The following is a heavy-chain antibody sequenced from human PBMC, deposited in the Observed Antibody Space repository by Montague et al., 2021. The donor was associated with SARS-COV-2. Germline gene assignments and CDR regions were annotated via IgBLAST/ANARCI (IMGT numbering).Heavy chain of an antibody. CDR1: GGSFSDYY. J-gene: IGHJ6*03. CDR3: ARVLRRGLPAATGHWEKNYSSSDLAA. CDR2: INHSGST. V-gene: IGHV4-34*01. Sequence: SETLSLTCAVYGGSFSDYYWSWIRQPPGKGLEWIGEINHSGSTNYNPSLKSRVTISVDTSKNQFSLKLSSVTAADTAVYYCARVLRRGLPAATGHWEKNYSSSDLAAWAKGPPAPAS. D-gene: IGHD2-2*01.